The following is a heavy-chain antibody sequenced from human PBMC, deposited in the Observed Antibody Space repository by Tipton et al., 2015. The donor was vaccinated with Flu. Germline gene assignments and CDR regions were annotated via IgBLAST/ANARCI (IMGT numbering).Heavy chain of an antibody. CDR2: IYSGGAT. D-gene: IGHD3-3*01. Sequence: VQLVQSGGGRVQPGGSLRLSCAASGFTVSSSYMTWVRQAPGKGLEWVSIIYSGGATYYADSVKGRFTISRDNSKNTLFLQMNSLRAEDTAVYFCARVGTLRFFEWLGHYFDYWGQGILVTVS. J-gene: IGHJ4*02. V-gene: IGHV3-53*01. CDR3: ARVGTLRFFEWLGHYFDY. CDR1: GFTVSSSY.